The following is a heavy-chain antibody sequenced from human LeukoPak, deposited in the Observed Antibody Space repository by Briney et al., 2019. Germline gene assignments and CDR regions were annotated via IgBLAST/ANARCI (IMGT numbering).Heavy chain of an antibody. V-gene: IGHV3-48*01. D-gene: IGHD4-23*01. CDR1: GFNFSTYS. Sequence: GGSLRLSCAASGFNFSTYSMTWVRQAPGKGLEWISYIGRSTTIYYADSVKGRFTISRDNAKNSLYLQMNSLRAEDTAVYYCARDGATVVTKGFDYWGQGTLVTVSS. J-gene: IGHJ4*02. CDR3: ARDGATVVTKGFDY. CDR2: IGRSTTI.